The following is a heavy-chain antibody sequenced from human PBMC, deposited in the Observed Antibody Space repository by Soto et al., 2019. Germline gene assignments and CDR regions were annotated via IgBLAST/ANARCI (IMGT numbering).Heavy chain of an antibody. CDR2: IYHSGIT. Sequence: HLQLQESGSGLVKPSQSLSLTCAVSGGSISSGGYSWSWIRLPPGKGLEWIGYIYHSGITYYNPSHKSRVTISVDTSKEDFSPKLNSVTAADTAVYLCARGYGKTTYFDLWGRGTLVTVSS. CDR1: GGSISSGGYS. CDR3: ARGYGKTTYFDL. V-gene: IGHV4-30-2*01. J-gene: IGHJ2*01. D-gene: IGHD4-17*01.